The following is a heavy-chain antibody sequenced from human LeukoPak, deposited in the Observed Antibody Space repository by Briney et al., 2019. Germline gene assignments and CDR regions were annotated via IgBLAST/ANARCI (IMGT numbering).Heavy chain of an antibody. J-gene: IGHJ4*02. CDR2: IYHSGRT. CDR1: GYSISSGSC. CDR3: ERAGYSGSYT. V-gene: IGHV4-38-2*02. Sequence: SETLSLTCLVSGYSISSGSCWGWIRQPPGKGLEWIGTIYHSGRTYYNPSLKSRVTISVDTSKNQFSLKLSSVTAAGTAVYYCERAGYSGSYTWGQGTLVTVSS. D-gene: IGHD1-26*01.